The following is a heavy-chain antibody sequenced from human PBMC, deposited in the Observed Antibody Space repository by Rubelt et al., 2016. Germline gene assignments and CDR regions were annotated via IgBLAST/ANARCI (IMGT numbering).Heavy chain of an antibody. CDR1: GFTFSSYA. V-gene: IGHV3-23*01. D-gene: IGHD1-1*01. J-gene: IGHJ3*02. Sequence: LDSGGGWVQPGRSLRLSCEASGFTFSSYAISWVRQAPRKGPEWISSISDGDSSTKYADSVKGRFTLSRDNSTNTLYLHMNSLRAEDTAVYNCAKVVYTWNDGGGFDSWGQGTRVSVSS. CDR3: AKVVYTWNDGGGFDS. CDR2: ISDGDSST.